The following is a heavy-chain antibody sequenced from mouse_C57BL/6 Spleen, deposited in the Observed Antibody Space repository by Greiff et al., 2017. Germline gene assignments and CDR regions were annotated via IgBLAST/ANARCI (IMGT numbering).Heavy chain of an antibody. Sequence: SGPELVKPGASVKISCKASGYAFSSSWMNWVKQRPGKGLEWIGRLYPGDGDTNYNGKFKGKATLTADKSSSTAYMQLSSLTSEDSAVYFCAREGYYEDYWGQGTTLTVSS. J-gene: IGHJ2*01. CDR3: AREGYYEDY. CDR2: LYPGDGDT. CDR1: GYAFSSSW. D-gene: IGHD2-3*01. V-gene: IGHV1-82*01.